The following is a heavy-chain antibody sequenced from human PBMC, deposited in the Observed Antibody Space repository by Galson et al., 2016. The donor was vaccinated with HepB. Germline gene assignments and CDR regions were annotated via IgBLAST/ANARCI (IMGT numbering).Heavy chain of an antibody. D-gene: IGHD6-19*01. V-gene: IGHV3-23*01. CDR1: GFTFSSYA. CDR3: AKNLDSSGWYEGVY. Sequence: SLRLSCAASGFTFSSYAMNWVRQAPGKGLEWVATISIFGDNTHYADSVKGRFTVSRDNSKSTFYLHMHSLRVEDTAIYHCAKNLDSSGWYEGVYWGQGTRVTVSS. J-gene: IGHJ4*02. CDR2: ISIFGDNT.